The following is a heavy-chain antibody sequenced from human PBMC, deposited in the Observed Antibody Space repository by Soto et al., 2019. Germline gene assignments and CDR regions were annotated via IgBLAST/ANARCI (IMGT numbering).Heavy chain of an antibody. CDR2: ISSNGGST. CDR3: ARAGDYVGYYYGMDV. J-gene: IGHJ6*02. Sequence: EVQLVESGGGLVQPGGSLRLSCAASGFTFSRYAMHWVRQAPGKGLEYVSTISSNGGSTYYANSVKGRFTISRDNSKHTLYLQMGSLRAEDMAVYYCARAGDYVGYYYGMDVWGQGTTVTVSS. CDR1: GFTFSRYA. D-gene: IGHD4-17*01. V-gene: IGHV3-64*01.